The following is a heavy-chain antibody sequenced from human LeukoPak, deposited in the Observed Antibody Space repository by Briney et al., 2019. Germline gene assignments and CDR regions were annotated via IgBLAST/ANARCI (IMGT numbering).Heavy chain of an antibody. CDR3: AKDIEVITSAFDY. J-gene: IGHJ4*02. CDR2: ISGSSSYI. V-gene: IGHV3-21*01. D-gene: IGHD3-22*01. Sequence: GGSLRLSCAASGLTFSRYSMHWVRQPPGKGLEWVSSISGSSSYIYYADSVKGRFTISRDNAKKSLYLQMNSLRAEDTAVYYCAKDIEVITSAFDYWGQGTLVTVSS. CDR1: GLTFSRYS.